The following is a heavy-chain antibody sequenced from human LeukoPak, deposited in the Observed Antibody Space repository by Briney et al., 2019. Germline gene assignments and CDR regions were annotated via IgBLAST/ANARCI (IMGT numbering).Heavy chain of an antibody. CDR1: GVSISSDNW. D-gene: IGHD3/OR15-3a*01. V-gene: IGHV4-4*02. CDR2: IYHSGST. Sequence: SETLSLTCAVSGVSISSDNWWSWVRQSPGQGLEWIGEIYHSGSTNYNPSLKSRVIILVDKSRNQFSLNLYSVTAADTAVYYCAKELFGLKGMDVWGKGTTVTVST. J-gene: IGHJ6*04. CDR3: AKELFGLKGMDV.